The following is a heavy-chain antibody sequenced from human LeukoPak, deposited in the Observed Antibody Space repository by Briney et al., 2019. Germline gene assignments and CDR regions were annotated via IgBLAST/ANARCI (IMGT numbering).Heavy chain of an antibody. J-gene: IGHJ4*02. CDR3: ARAFDFWSGYYSRGFDY. V-gene: IGHV3-23*01. Sequence: GGSLRLSCAASGFTFANYPMTWVRQAPGKGLEWVSAISGSDGSTYYADSVKGHFSISRDNAKNTLSLQMDSLRAEDTAVYYCARAFDFWSGYYSRGFDYWGQGILVTVSS. D-gene: IGHD3-3*01. CDR1: GFTFANYP. CDR2: ISGSDGST.